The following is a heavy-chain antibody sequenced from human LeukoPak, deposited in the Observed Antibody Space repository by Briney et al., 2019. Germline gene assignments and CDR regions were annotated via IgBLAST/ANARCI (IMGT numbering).Heavy chain of an antibody. V-gene: IGHV1-18*01. CDR1: GYTFTSYG. CDR3: ARDLPQTDAFDI. J-gene: IGHJ3*02. Sequence: ASVKVSCKASGYTFTSYGISWVRQAPGQGLEWMGWISAYNGNTNHAQKLQGRVTMTTDTSTSTAYMELRSLRSDDTAVYYCARDLPQTDAFDIWGQGTMVTVSS. CDR2: ISAYNGNT.